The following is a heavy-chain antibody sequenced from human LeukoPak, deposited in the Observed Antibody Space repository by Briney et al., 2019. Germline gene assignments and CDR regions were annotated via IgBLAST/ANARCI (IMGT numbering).Heavy chain of an antibody. Sequence: PGGSLRLSCAASGFTFNIYAMSWVRLAPGKGLQWVASMCGSAGCTFYTDSVKGRFTISRDNSNNTLYLEMNSLRAEDTAIYYCARDRPNYHVSNGHYYERDGDHWGQGTPVTVSS. D-gene: IGHD3-22*01. V-gene: IGHV3-23*01. CDR2: MCGSAGCT. J-gene: IGHJ5*02. CDR3: ARDRPNYHVSNGHYYERDGDH. CDR1: GFTFNIYA.